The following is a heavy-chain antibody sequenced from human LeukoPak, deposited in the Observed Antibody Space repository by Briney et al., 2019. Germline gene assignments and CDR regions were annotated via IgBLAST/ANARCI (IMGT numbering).Heavy chain of an antibody. CDR1: GFTFSSYS. J-gene: IGHJ6*02. D-gene: IGHD6-19*01. V-gene: IGHV3-21*01. Sequence: GGSLRLSCAASGFTFSSYSMNWVRQAPGKGLEWVSSISSSSGYIYYADSVKGRFTISRDNAENSLYLQMNSLRAEDTAIYYCARDQWLAYYYHGMDVWGQGTTVTVSS. CDR2: ISSSSGYI. CDR3: ARDQWLAYYYHGMDV.